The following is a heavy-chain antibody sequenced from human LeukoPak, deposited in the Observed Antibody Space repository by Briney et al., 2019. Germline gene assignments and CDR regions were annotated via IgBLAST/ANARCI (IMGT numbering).Heavy chain of an antibody. D-gene: IGHD2-21*01. CDR3: ARSLHAYCGGDCYTPFDY. CDR2: INPNSGGT. Sequence: GASVKVSCKASGYTFTGYYMHWVRQAPGQGVEWMGWINPNSGGTNYAQKFQGRVTMTRDTSISTAYMELSRLRSDDTAVYYCARSLHAYCGGDCYTPFDYWGQGTLVTVSS. V-gene: IGHV1-2*02. CDR1: GYTFTGYY. J-gene: IGHJ4*02.